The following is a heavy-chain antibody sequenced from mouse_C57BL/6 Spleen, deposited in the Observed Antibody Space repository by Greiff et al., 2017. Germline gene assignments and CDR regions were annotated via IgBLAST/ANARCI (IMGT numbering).Heavy chain of an antibody. J-gene: IGHJ1*03. D-gene: IGHD1-1*01. CDR3: ARKEDNYYGSSYWYFDV. Sequence: VQLQQPGAELVMPGASVKLSCTASGYTFTSYWMHWVKQRPGQGLEWIGEIDPSDSYTNYNQKFKGKSTLTVDKSSSTAYMQLSSLTSEDSAVYYCARKEDNYYGSSYWYFDVWGTGTTVTVSS. CDR1: GYTFTSYW. CDR2: IDPSDSYT. V-gene: IGHV1-69*01.